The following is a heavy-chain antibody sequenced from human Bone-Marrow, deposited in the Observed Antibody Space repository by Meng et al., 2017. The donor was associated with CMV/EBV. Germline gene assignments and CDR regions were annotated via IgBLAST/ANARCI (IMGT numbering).Heavy chain of an antibody. CDR1: GGTFGSYA. Sequence: ASVKVSCKASGGTFGSYAISWVRQAPGQGLEWMGIINPSGGSTSYAQKFQGRVTMTRDTSTSTVYMELSSLRSEDTAVYYCARDLGGDCSGGSCYFDYWGQGTLVTFSS. V-gene: IGHV1-46*01. CDR2: INPSGGST. D-gene: IGHD2-15*01. J-gene: IGHJ4*02. CDR3: ARDLGGDCSGGSCYFDY.